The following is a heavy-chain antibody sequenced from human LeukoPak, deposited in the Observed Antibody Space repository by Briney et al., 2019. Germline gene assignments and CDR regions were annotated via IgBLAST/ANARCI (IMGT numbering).Heavy chain of an antibody. V-gene: IGHV4-59*01. CDR1: GGSISSYY. J-gene: IGHJ6*03. CDR2: IYYSGST. Sequence: NASETLSLTCTVSGGSISSYYWSWIRQPPGKGLEWIGYIYYSGSTNYNPSLKSRVTISVDTSKNQFSLKLSSVTAADTAVYYCARDRSLPNVDIVGPGLGYYMDVWGKGTTVTISS. CDR3: ARDRSLPNVDIVGPGLGYYMDV. D-gene: IGHD5-12*01.